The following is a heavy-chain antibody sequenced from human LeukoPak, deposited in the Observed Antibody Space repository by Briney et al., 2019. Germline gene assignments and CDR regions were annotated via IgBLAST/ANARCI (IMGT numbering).Heavy chain of an antibody. CDR2: VRTKANTYAT. CDR3: IRRGDGYNPGAADY. CDR1: GFTFSGSA. Sequence: PGGSLRLSCAASGFTFSGSAMHWVRQASGKGLEWVGRVRTKANTYATAYAASVKGRFTISRDDSKNTAYLQMNSLKTEDTAVYYCIRRGDGYNPGAADYWGQGTLATVSS. V-gene: IGHV3-73*01. J-gene: IGHJ4*02. D-gene: IGHD5-24*01.